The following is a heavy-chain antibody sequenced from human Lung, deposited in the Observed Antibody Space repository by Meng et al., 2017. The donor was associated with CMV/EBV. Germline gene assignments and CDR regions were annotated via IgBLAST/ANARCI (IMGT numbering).Heavy chain of an antibody. Sequence: SCAASGFTVSSNYMSWVRQAPGKGLEWVSVIYSGGSTYYADSVKGRFTISRDNSKNTLYLQMNGLRAEDTAVYYCARNYDILTSPEVWGQGTTVTVSS. J-gene: IGHJ6*02. V-gene: IGHV3-66*02. D-gene: IGHD3-9*01. CDR3: ARNYDILTSPEV. CDR1: GFTVSSNY. CDR2: IYSGGST.